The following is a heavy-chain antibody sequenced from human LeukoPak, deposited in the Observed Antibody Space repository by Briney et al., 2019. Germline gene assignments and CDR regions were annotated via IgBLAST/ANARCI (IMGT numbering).Heavy chain of an antibody. J-gene: IGHJ5*02. D-gene: IGHD3-3*01. CDR1: GGPISSSSYY. CDR3: ARDSHLWSGYLRDP. Sequence: ASETLSLTCTVSGGPISSSSYYWGWIRQPPGKGLEWIGSIYYSGSTYYNPSLKSRVTISVDTSKNQFSLKLSSVTAADTAVYYCARDSHLWSGYLRDPWGQGTLVTVSS. V-gene: IGHV4-39*07. CDR2: IYYSGST.